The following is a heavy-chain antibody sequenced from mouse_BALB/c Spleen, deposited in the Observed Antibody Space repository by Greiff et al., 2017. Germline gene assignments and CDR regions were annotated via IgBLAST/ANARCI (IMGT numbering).Heavy chain of an antibody. D-gene: IGHD1-1*01. CDR2: IWAGGST. CDR3: AREGGSSYAWFAY. Sequence: VMLVESGPGLVAPSQSLSITCTVSGFSLTSYGVHWVRQPPGKGLEWLGVIWAGGSTNYNSALMSRLSISKDNSKSQVFLKMNSLQTDDTAMYYCAREGGSSYAWFAYWGQGTLVTVSA. CDR1: GFSLTSYG. J-gene: IGHJ3*01. V-gene: IGHV2-9*02.